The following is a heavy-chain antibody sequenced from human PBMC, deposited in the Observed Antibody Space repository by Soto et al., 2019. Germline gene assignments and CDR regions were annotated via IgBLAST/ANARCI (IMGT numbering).Heavy chain of an antibody. CDR1: GGTFSSYA. D-gene: IGHD3-22*01. J-gene: IGHJ6*02. CDR3: ARDISSGYYGYYGMDV. V-gene: IGHV1-69*13. Sequence: SVKVSCKASGGTFSSYAISWVRQAPGQGLEWMGGIIPIFGTANYAQKFQGRVTITADESTSTAYMELSSLRSEDTALYYCARDISSGYYGYYGMDVWGQGTTVTVSS. CDR2: IIPIFGTA.